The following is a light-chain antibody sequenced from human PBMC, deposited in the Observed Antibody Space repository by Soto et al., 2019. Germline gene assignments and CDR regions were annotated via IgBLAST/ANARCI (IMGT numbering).Light chain of an antibody. Sequence: EMVMTQSPATLSVSPGERATLSCRASQSVYSSLAWYQQKPGQAPRLLIHGASNRATDIPARFSGSGSGTEFTLTINGLQSDDFAVYYCQQYKYWPLTFGGGTKVDIK. J-gene: IGKJ4*01. CDR1: QSVYSS. CDR3: QQYKYWPLT. V-gene: IGKV3-15*01. CDR2: GAS.